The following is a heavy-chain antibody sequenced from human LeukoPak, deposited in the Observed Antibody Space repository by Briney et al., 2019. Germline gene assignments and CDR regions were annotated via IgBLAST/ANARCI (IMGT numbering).Heavy chain of an antibody. V-gene: IGHV4-34*01. Sequence: PSETLSLTCAVYGGSFSGYYWSWIRQPPGKGLEWIGEINHSGSTNYNPSLKSRVTISVDTSKNQFSLKLSSVTAADTAMYYCARGQMVATSSWGQGTLVTVSS. CDR3: ARGQMVATSS. J-gene: IGHJ5*02. CDR1: GGSFSGYY. CDR2: INHSGST. D-gene: IGHD5-12*01.